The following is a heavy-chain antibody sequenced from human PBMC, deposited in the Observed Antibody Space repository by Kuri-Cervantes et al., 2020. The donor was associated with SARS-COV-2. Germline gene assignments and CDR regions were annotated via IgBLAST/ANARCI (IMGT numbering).Heavy chain of an antibody. J-gene: IGHJ4*02. Sequence: GGSLRLSCAASGFIFGNYGMHWVRQAPGKGLERVAFIRYDGSNKDYGDSVKGRFTISRDNSKNTLYLQMNSLRAEDTAVYYCARDGYFDWLFQGDYFDYWGQGTLVTVSS. D-gene: IGHD3-9*01. CDR2: IRYDGSNK. CDR1: GFIFGNYG. CDR3: ARDGYFDWLFQGDYFDY. V-gene: IGHV3-30*02.